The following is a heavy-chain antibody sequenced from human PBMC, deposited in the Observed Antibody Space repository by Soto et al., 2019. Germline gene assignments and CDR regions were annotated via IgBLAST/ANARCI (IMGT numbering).Heavy chain of an antibody. CDR1: GGTFSSYA. J-gene: IGHJ4*02. D-gene: IGHD3-22*01. V-gene: IGHV1-69*01. Sequence: QVQLVQSGAEVKKPGSSVKVSCKASGGTFSSYAISWVRQAPGQGLEWMGGIIPIFGTANYAQKFQGRVTITADESTSTAYMELSSLRSEDTTVYYCASIGTYYYDSSGYSYWGQGTLVTVSS. CDR3: ASIGTYYYDSSGYSY. CDR2: IIPIFGTA.